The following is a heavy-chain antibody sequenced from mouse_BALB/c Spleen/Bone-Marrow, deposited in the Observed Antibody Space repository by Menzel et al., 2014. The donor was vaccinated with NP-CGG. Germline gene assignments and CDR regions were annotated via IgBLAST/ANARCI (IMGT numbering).Heavy chain of an antibody. Sequence: VQLQQSGPELVKPGASVKISCKASGYAFSYSWMNWVKQRPGQGLEWIGRIYPGDGDTYYNGKFKGRATLTADKSSSTAHMQLSSLTSVDSAVYFCARSDGYRAMDYWGQGSSVTVSS. D-gene: IGHD2-3*01. CDR3: ARSDGYRAMDY. CDR1: GYAFSYSW. V-gene: IGHV1-82*01. J-gene: IGHJ4*01. CDR2: IYPGDGDT.